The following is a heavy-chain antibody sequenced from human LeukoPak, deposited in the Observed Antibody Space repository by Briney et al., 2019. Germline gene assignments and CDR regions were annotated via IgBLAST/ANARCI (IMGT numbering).Heavy chain of an antibody. J-gene: IGHJ5*02. V-gene: IGHV4-61*01. Sequence: SETLSLACTVSGASVSSASYWSWIRQPPGKGVEWIAHIYNGVNTNYNPSLKSRVTISVDTSKNQFSLRLNSVTAADTAVYYCARSRAFNSGAFDPWGQGSLVTVSS. CDR2: IYNGVNT. CDR1: GASVSSASY. D-gene: IGHD1-26*01. CDR3: ARSRAFNSGAFDP.